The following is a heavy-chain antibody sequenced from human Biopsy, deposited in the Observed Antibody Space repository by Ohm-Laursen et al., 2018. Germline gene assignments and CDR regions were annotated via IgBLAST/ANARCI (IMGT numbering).Heavy chain of an antibody. CDR1: GFSFSDYY. J-gene: IGHJ4*02. V-gene: IGHV3-11*01. CDR2: ISSTSSDI. CDR3: VMTAGRGGGDS. Sequence: SLRLSCAASGFSFSDYYMSWIRQAPGKGRKWLSYISSTSSDIAYADSVQGRFTISRDNAQNSLFLQMNSLRVVDTAIYHCVMTAGRGGGDSWGQGTLVTVSS. D-gene: IGHD6-25*01.